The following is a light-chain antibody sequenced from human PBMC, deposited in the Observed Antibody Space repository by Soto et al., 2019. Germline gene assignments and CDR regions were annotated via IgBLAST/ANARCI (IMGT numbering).Light chain of an antibody. Sequence: EIVLTQSPGTLSLSPGDRATLSCRASQSVSSSYLAWLQQKPGQAPRLLIYGASSRATGLPARFSGSGSGTDFTLTISRLEPEDFAVYYCQQYDSSPITFGQGTRLEI. CDR3: QQYDSSPIT. CDR2: GAS. J-gene: IGKJ5*01. V-gene: IGKV3-20*01. CDR1: QSVSSSY.